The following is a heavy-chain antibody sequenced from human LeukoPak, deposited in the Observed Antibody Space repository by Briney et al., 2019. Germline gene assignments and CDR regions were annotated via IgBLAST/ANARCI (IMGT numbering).Heavy chain of an antibody. CDR2: IWNDGTNK. J-gene: IGHJ4*02. CDR3: ARDLYADYVWGSFDY. V-gene: IGHV3-33*01. CDR1: GFTFSSYG. Sequence: GGSLRLSCAASGFTFSSYGMHWVRQAPGKGLEWVAVIWNDGTNKYYADSVKGRFTISRDNSKNTLFLQMNSLRAEDTAVYYCARDLYADYVWGSFDYWGQGTLVTVSS. D-gene: IGHD3-16*01.